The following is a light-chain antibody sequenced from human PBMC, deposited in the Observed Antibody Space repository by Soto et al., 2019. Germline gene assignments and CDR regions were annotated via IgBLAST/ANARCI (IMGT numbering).Light chain of an antibody. CDR3: QQYGTSALT. J-gene: IGKJ4*01. CDR2: DAS. V-gene: IGKV3-20*01. CDR1: QSVSSSY. Sequence: EIVLTQSPGTLSLSPGERATLSCRASQSVSSSYLAWHQQRPGQAPRLLIYDASSRATGVPDRFSGSGSGTDFTLTISRLDPEDSAVYYCQQYGTSALTFGGGTKVDI.